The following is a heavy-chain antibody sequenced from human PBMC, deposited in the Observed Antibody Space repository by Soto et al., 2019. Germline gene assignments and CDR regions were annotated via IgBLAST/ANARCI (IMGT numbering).Heavy chain of an antibody. Sequence: PGGSLRLSCAASGFTFSSYAMSWVRQAPGKGLEWVSAISGSGGSTYYADSVKGRFTISRDNSKNTLYLQMNSLRAEDTAVYYCAKDWTAGRLRATRFDYWGQGTLVTVSS. D-gene: IGHD5-12*01. CDR3: AKDWTAGRLRATRFDY. CDR1: GFTFSSYA. CDR2: ISGSGGST. J-gene: IGHJ4*02. V-gene: IGHV3-23*01.